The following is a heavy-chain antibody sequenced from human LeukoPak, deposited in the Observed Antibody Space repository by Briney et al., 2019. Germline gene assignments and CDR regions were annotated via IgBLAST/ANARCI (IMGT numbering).Heavy chain of an antibody. CDR3: TTYRSGHY. CDR2: ITTKTYNYAT. Sequence: PGGSLRLPCAASGFTFSDFDIHWVRQASGKGLEWVGRITTKTYNYATAYAASVKGRFTISRDDSENTAFLQMNSLKIADTAVYYCTTYRSGHYWGQGTLVTVSS. D-gene: IGHD6-19*01. J-gene: IGHJ4*02. CDR1: GFTFSDFD. V-gene: IGHV3-73*01.